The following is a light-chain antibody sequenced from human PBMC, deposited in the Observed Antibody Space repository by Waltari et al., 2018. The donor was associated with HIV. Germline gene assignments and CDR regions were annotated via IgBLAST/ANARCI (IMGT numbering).Light chain of an antibody. CDR1: SSDVGGYDY. CDR2: GVR. J-gene: IGLJ2*01. V-gene: IGLV2-14*01. CDR3: TSYSTNKNVL. Sequence: QSALTQPASVSGSPGQSVTIYCAGTSSDVGGYDYVSWYQQRPGKAPKLIIVGVRNRPSGVSSRLSGSKSGSTASLTVSGLQAEDEADYYCTSYSTNKNVLFGGGTKVTVL.